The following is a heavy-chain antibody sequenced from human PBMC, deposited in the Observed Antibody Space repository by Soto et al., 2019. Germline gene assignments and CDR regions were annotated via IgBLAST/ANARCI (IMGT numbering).Heavy chain of an antibody. CDR1: GFNLGSYW. D-gene: IGHD1-1*01. CDR3: ARGGLEPFDY. J-gene: IGHJ4*02. V-gene: IGHV3-74*01. CDR2: INDYGTTI. Sequence: EVRLVESGGGLVQPGGSLRLSCAASGFNLGSYWMHWVRQAPGKGLVWVSRINDYGTTINYAESVEGRFTISRDDAKSEVYLQMNNLRSEDTAVYYCARGGLEPFDYGGQGALVTVSS.